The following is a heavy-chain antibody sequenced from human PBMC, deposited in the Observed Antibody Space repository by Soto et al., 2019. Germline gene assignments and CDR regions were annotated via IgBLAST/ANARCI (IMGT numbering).Heavy chain of an antibody. CDR2: VHSGGTTT. CDR3: ARGDRGGFDL. CDR1: GFTFDYYW. D-gene: IGHD3-10*01. V-gene: IGHV3-74*01. J-gene: IGHJ3*01. Sequence: EVQLVESGGGLVQPGESLRLSCAASGFTFDYYWMHWVRQAPGKGLVWVSRVHSGGTTTTYADSVKGRFTISRDNARNPVSLQMSSLRAEDTAIYYCARGDRGGFDLWGHGTMVTVSS.